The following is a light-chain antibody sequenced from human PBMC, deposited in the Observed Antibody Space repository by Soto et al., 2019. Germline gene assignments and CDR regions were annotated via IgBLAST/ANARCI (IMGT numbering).Light chain of an antibody. CDR2: GAS. Sequence: EIVLTQSPGTLSLSPGERATLSCRASQSVIGTYLAWYQQKPGQAPRLLIYGASSRATGIPDRFSGSGSGTDFTLTFSRLEPEDFAVYYCQQYRDSLGTFGQGTKVDIK. V-gene: IGKV3-20*01. CDR3: QQYRDSLGT. J-gene: IGKJ1*01. CDR1: QSVIGTY.